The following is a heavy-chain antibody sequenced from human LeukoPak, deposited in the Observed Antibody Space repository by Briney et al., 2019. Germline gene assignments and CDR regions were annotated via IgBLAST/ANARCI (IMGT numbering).Heavy chain of an antibody. D-gene: IGHD2-21*01. J-gene: IGHJ4*02. Sequence: GGSLRLSCAASGFTFSSYWMHWVRQAPGKGLVWVSRVNTDGRSTSYGDSVKGRFTISRDNAKNTLYMQMNSLRAEDTAVYYCVRDVWGDRDSYFDQWGQGTLVTVST. CDR3: VRDVWGDRDSYFDQ. V-gene: IGHV3-74*01. CDR1: GFTFSSYW. CDR2: VNTDGRST.